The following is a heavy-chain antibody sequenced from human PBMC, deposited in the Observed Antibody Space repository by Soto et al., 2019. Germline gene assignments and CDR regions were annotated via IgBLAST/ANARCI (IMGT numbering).Heavy chain of an antibody. CDR1: GGTFSSYT. J-gene: IGHJ4*02. CDR2: IIPILGIA. D-gene: IGHD5-18*01. CDR3: ARLRGYSYGYDY. V-gene: IGHV1-69*02. Sequence: QVQLVQSGAEVKKPGSSVKVSCKASGGTFSSYTISWVRQAPGQGPEWMGRIIPILGIANYAQKFQGRVTITADKSTSTAYMELSSLRSEDTAVYYCARLRGYSYGYDYWGQGTLVTVSS.